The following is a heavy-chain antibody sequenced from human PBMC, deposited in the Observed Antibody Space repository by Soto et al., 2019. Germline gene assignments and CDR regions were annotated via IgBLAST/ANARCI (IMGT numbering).Heavy chain of an antibody. Sequence: QVQLVESGGGVVQPGRSLRLSCAASGFTFSSYAMHWVRQAPGMGLEWVAVISYDGSNKYYADSVKGRFTISRDNSKNTLYLQMNSLRAEDTAVYYCARSLSWYDFWSPYYGMDVWGQGTTVTVSS. CDR1: GFTFSSYA. D-gene: IGHD3-3*01. CDR3: ARSLSWYDFWSPYYGMDV. V-gene: IGHV3-30-3*01. CDR2: ISYDGSNK. J-gene: IGHJ6*02.